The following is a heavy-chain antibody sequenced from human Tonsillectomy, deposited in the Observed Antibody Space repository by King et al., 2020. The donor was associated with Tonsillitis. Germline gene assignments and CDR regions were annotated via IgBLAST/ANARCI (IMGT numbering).Heavy chain of an antibody. CDR3: AKDSAPARSSSRYYSGMDV. Sequence: VQLVESGGGLVQPGGSLRLSCVASGITISSYAMTWVRQAPGKGLEWVSVIYSGGSSTYYADSVKGRLTISRDNSKNTLFLQMNRLRVDDTAVYYCAKDSAPARSSSRYYSGMDVWGRGTTDTVSS. V-gene: IGHV3-23*03. CDR1: GITISSYA. CDR2: IYSGGSST. D-gene: IGHD6-13*01. J-gene: IGHJ6*02.